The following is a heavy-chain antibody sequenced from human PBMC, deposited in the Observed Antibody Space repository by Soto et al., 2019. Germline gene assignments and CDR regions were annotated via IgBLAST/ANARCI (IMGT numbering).Heavy chain of an antibody. Sequence: QVQLQESGPGLVKPSETLSLTCIVSGGSVSHDAYYWSWIRQPPGKGLEWIGYMYHSGSTYYNPSLKSRVTISADTSANQFSLKVSSVTAADTAVYYCARLGSGWEFPFYHCCPGTLVNGSS. CDR2: MYHSGST. CDR3: ARLGSGWEFPFYH. J-gene: IGHJ4*02. V-gene: IGHV4-61*08. D-gene: IGHD1-26*01. CDR1: GGSVSHDAYY.